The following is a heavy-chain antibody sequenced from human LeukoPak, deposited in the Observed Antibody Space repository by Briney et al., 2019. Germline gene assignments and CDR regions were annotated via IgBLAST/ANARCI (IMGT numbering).Heavy chain of an antibody. D-gene: IGHD2-15*01. CDR2: INPNSGGT. CDR3: ARGRSFSATFDY. V-gene: IGHV1-2*02. CDR1: GYTFTGYY. Sequence: ASVKVSCQASGYTFTGYYIHWVRQAPGQGLELMGWINPNSGGTNYAQKFQGRVTMTRDTSISTAYMELSRLRSDDTAMYYCARGRSFSATFDYWGQGTLVTVSS. J-gene: IGHJ4*02.